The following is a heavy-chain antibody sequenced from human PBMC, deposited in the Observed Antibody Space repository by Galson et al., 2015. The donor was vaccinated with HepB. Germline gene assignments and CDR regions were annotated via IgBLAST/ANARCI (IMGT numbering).Heavy chain of an antibody. Sequence: SCKASGGTFSSYGISWMRQAPGQGLEWMGGIIPTFSIANYAQKFQGRVTITADESTSAAYMELSSLRSEDTAVYYCVRDNMGRIAAAVPNWFDPWGQGTLVTVSS. CDR1: GGTFSSYG. V-gene: IGHV1-69*01. D-gene: IGHD6-13*01. CDR3: VRDNMGRIAAAVPNWFDP. CDR2: IIPTFSIA. J-gene: IGHJ5*02.